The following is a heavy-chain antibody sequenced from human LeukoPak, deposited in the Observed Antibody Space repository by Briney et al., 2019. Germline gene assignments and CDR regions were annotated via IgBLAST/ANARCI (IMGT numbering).Heavy chain of an antibody. CDR3: ARDQGHIVATISHSSGMDV. CDR1: GCTFSKYG. CDR2: ISYSGINK. Sequence: WRSLTLSCVAFGCTFSKYGSHWVRQAPGKGLEWVAVISYSGINKYYADSVKGRFTISRDNSKNTLYLHVNSLRAEDTALYYCARDQGHIVATISHSSGMDVWGQGTTVTVSS. D-gene: IGHD5-12*01. V-gene: IGHV3-30*03. J-gene: IGHJ6*02.